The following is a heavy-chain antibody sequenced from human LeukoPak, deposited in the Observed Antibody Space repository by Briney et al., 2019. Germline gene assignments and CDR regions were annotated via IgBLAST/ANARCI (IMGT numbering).Heavy chain of an antibody. Sequence: GSLRLSCAASGFTFRAHYMHWVRQTPGKGLEWVAFTSYDESKKYYGDSVKGRFTISRDNSKNTLYLEVSTLRAEDTDVYYCTRNPEMQYWFDPWGQGTLVTVSS. J-gene: IGHJ5*02. CDR2: TSYDESKK. V-gene: IGHV3-30-3*01. CDR3: TRNPEMQYWFDP. CDR1: GFTFRAHY.